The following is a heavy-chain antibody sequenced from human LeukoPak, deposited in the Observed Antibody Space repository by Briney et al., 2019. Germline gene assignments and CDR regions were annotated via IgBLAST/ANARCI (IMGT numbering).Heavy chain of an antibody. CDR2: INWNGGST. V-gene: IGHV3-20*04. CDR3: ARDYGGSSPFDY. D-gene: IGHD4-23*01. CDR1: GFTFDDYG. J-gene: IGHJ4*02. Sequence: PGGSLRLSCAASGFTFDDYGMTWVRQAPGKGLEWVSGINWNGGSTGYADSVKGRFTISRDNAKNSLYLEMNSLRAEDTALYYCARDYGGSSPFDYWGQGTLVTVSS.